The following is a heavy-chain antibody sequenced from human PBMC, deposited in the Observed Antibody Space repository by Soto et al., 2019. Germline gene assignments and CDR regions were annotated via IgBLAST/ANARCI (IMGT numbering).Heavy chain of an antibody. CDR2: IKSKTDGGTT. V-gene: IGHV3-15*07. Sequence: PGGSLRLSCAASGFTFTNAWMNWVRQAPGKGLEWVGRIKSKTDGGTTDYAAPVKGRFTISRDDSKNTLYLQMNSLKIEDTAVYYCSTPTRSYYSQFDYWVHGTLVTVST. D-gene: IGHD1-26*01. J-gene: IGHJ4*01. CDR3: STPTRSYYSQFDY. CDR1: GFTFTNAW.